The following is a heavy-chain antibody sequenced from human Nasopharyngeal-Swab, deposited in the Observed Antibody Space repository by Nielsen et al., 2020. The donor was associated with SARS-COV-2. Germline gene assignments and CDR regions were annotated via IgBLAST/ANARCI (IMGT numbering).Heavy chain of an antibody. CDR2: VSSSGGNT. V-gene: IGHV3-23*01. CDR1: GFSFSNYA. J-gene: IGHJ3*02. D-gene: IGHD3-16*01. Sequence: GESLKISCAASGFSFSNYAMNWVCQAPGKGLECVSAVSSSGGNTYYAGSLKGRFTVSRDNSKNTVYLQMNSLRAKDTAIYYCAKERVMITFGGTYNAFDIWGQGTMVTVSS. CDR3: AKERVMITFGGTYNAFDI.